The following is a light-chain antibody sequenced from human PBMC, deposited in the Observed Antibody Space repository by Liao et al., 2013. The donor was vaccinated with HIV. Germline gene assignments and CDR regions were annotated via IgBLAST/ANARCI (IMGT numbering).Light chain of an antibody. J-gene: IGLJ1*01. CDR1: GVGTRR. V-gene: IGLV3-21*04. Sequence: SFVLTQPPSVSVAPGETASITCGGNGVGTRRVHWYQQKPGQAPVLVIYYDSGRPSGIPERFSGSNSGNTATLTISRVEAGDEADYYCQVWDTTSDHPYVFGTGTKVTVL. CDR3: QVWDTTSDHPYV. CDR2: YDS.